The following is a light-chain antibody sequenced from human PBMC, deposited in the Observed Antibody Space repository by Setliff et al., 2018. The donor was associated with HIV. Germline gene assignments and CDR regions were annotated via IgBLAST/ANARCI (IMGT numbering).Light chain of an antibody. CDR2: EVT. CDR3: SSYTSSSTLV. J-gene: IGLJ3*02. CDR1: SSDVGGYNY. V-gene: IGLV2-14*01. Sequence: QSALPQPASVSGSPGQSITISCTGTSSDVGGYNYVSWFQQHPGKAPKLMIYEVTNRPSGVSNRFSASRSGNTASLTISGLQAEDEADYYCSSYTSSSTLVFGGGTKVTVL.